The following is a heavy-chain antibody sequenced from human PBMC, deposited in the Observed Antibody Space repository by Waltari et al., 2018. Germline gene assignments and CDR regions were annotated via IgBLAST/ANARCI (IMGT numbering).Heavy chain of an antibody. CDR3: ARDQGPANFNWLDA. V-gene: IGHV3-48*03. J-gene: IGHJ5*02. Sequence: EVRLVESGGTSVQPGGSLRLSCVASGFTFGSFEMNWVRQAPGKGPEWISYIRSAARTIYYADSVKGRFTVSRDNGKNVLYLQMNNLRSEDTAMYYCARDQGPANFNWLDAWGQGTRVTVSS. CDR2: IRSAARTI. D-gene: IGHD1-7*01. CDR1: GFTFGSFE.